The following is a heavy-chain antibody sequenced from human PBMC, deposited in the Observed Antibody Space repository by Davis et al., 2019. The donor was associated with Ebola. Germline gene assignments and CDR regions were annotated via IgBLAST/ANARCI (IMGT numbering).Heavy chain of an antibody. CDR1: GDTFMTFG. CDR2: ISVYSGNT. CDR3: ARLCSSSCPNDF. D-gene: IGHD6-13*01. V-gene: IGHV1-18*04. J-gene: IGHJ4*02. Sequence: AASVKVSCKASGDTFMTFGFSWVRQAPGQGLEWIGWISVYSGNTNSAQKFQGRVTMTRDTSTSTVYMELSGLRSDDTAVYYCARLCSSSCPNDFWGQGTLVTVSS.